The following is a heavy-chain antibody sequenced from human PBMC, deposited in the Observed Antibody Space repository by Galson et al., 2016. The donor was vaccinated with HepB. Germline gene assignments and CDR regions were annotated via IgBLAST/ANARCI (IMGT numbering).Heavy chain of an antibody. Sequence: SVKVSCKASGFTFNIYGISWVRQAPGHGLEWMGWISAYNDTTYPQKFQGRVTMTTDTSTNTAYMELRSLRSDGTAVHYCARNRGEMNWLDSWGQGTLVTGSS. V-gene: IGHV1-18*01. J-gene: IGHJ5*01. D-gene: IGHD3-10*01. CDR2: ISAYNDT. CDR1: GFTFNIYG. CDR3: ARNRGEMNWLDS.